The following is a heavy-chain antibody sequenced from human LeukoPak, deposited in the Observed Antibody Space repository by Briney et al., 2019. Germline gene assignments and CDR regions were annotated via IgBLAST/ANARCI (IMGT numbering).Heavy chain of an antibody. J-gene: IGHJ4*02. CDR3: ASPFEY. CDR2: ISSSNSTI. CDR1: GFTFSTYS. Sequence: GGSLRLSCAASGFTFSTYSMSWVRQAPGKGLEWISYISSSNSTIYYADSVKGRFTISRDNAKNSLYLQMNSLRAEDTAVYYCASPFEYWGQGTLVTVSS. V-gene: IGHV3-48*01.